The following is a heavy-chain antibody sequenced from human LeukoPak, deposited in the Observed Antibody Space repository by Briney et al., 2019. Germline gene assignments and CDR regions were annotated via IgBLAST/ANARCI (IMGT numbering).Heavy chain of an antibody. V-gene: IGHV3-23*01. J-gene: IGHJ4*02. D-gene: IGHD2-21*01. Sequence: GGSLRLSCAASGFTFSSYAMSWVRQAPGKGLEWVSTISGSGGSTYYADSVKGRFTISRDNSKSTLFLQMNSLRAEDTAVYYCAKDFLIDPLWGQGTLVTVSS. CDR2: ISGSGGST. CDR3: AKDFLIDPL. CDR1: GFTFSSYA.